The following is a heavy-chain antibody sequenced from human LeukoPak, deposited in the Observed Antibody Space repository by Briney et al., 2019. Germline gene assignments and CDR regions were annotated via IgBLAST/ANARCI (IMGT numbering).Heavy chain of an antibody. CDR2: IKQDGSEK. J-gene: IGHJ5*02. CDR3: ANEGLPAAISSWFDP. V-gene: IGHV3-7*03. Sequence: GGSLRLSCAASGFTFSSYWMSWVRQAPGKGLEWVANIKQDGSEKYYVDSVKGRFTISRDNAKNSLYLQMNSLRAEDTAVYYCANEGLPAAISSWFDPWGQGTLVTVSS. D-gene: IGHD2-2*01. CDR1: GFTFSSYW.